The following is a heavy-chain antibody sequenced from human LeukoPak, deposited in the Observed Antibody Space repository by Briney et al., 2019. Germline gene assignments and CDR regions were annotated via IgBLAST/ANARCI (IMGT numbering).Heavy chain of an antibody. V-gene: IGHV3-53*01. D-gene: IGHD3-22*01. CDR2: IYSGGST. CDR1: GFTVGSNH. CDR3: GALYDSGGYYDY. J-gene: IGHJ4*02. Sequence: GGSLRLSCAASGFTVGSNHMSWVRQAPGEGLEWVSVIYSGGSTSYTDSVKGRFTISRDNSKNTLYLQMNSLRAEDTAVYYCGALYDSGGYYDYWGQGTLVTVSS.